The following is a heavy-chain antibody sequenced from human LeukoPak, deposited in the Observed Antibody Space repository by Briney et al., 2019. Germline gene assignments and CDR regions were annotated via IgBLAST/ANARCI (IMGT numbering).Heavy chain of an antibody. Sequence: GGSLRLSCAASGFPFSSYEMNWVRQAPGKGLEWVSYISSSGSTIYYADSVKGRFTISRDNAKNSLYLQMNSLRAEDTAVYYCATYVGGAFDYWGQGTLVTVSS. CDR2: ISSSGSTI. J-gene: IGHJ4*02. D-gene: IGHD3-16*01. V-gene: IGHV3-48*03. CDR3: ATYVGGAFDY. CDR1: GFPFSSYE.